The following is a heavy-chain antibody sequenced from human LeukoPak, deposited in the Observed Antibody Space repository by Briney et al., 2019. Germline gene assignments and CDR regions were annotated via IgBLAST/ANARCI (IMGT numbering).Heavy chain of an antibody. J-gene: IGHJ5*02. D-gene: IGHD2-2*01. CDR3: ARNRCSSTSYYSFREGWIDP. CDR1: GGSISSYY. CDR2: IYTSGST. V-gene: IGHV4-4*07. Sequence: SETLSLTCAVSGGSISSYYWSWIRQPAGKGLEWIGRIYTSGSTNYNPSLKSRVTMSVDTSKNQFSLKLSSVTAADTAVYYCARNRCSSTSYYSFREGWIDPWGQGTLVTVSS.